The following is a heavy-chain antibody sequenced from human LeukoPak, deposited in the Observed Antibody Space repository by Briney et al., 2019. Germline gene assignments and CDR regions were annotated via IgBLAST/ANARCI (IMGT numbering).Heavy chain of an antibody. CDR1: GDSISGYY. V-gene: IGHV4-4*09. CDR3: ARQFSSSSSFDY. J-gene: IGHJ4*02. Sequence: PSETLSLTCTVSGDSISGYYWSWIRQPPWKGLEWIGYIYTSGSTNYNPSLQSRFTISVGTSKSRSSLKLGSVPAADTAVYFCARQFSSSSSFDYWGQGTLVTVSS. D-gene: IGHD6-6*01. CDR2: IYTSGST.